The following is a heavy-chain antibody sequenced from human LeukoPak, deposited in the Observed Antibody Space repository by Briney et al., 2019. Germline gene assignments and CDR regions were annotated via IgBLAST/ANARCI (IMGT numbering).Heavy chain of an antibody. CDR3: ARRAGAYSHPYDY. J-gene: IGHJ4*02. D-gene: IGHD4/OR15-4a*01. CDR2: IYSGGST. CDR1: GFTVSSDS. Sequence: GGSLRLSCTVSGFTVSSDSMSWVRQAPGKGLEWVSFIYSGGSTHYSDSVKGRFTISRDNSKNTLYLQMNSLGAEDTAVYYCARRAGAYSHPYDYWGQGTLVTVSS. V-gene: IGHV3-53*01.